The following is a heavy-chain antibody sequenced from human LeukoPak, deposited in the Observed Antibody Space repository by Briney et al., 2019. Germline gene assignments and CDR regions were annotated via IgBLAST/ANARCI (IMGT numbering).Heavy chain of an antibody. CDR3: ASNPPAAESY. D-gene: IGHD6-13*01. Sequence: PGESLRLSCAASGFTFSSYSMNWDRQAPGKGLEWVSSISSSSSYIYYADSVKGRFTISRDNAKNSLYLQMNSLRAEDTAVYYCASNPPAAESYWGQGTLVTVSS. V-gene: IGHV3-21*01. J-gene: IGHJ4*02. CDR1: GFTFSSYS. CDR2: ISSSSSYI.